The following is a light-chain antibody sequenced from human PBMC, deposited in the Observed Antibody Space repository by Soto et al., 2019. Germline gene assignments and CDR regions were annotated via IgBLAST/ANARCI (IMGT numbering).Light chain of an antibody. CDR3: LHHRSFPWT. Sequence: DIQMTQSPSSLSASVGDRVIITCRASQDIRSDLSWYQLKPGKAPRRLIYSASNLHSGVPSTFSGSGSETEFTLTITSLQPDDFATYFCLHHRSFPWTFGQGTKVEIK. CDR2: SAS. CDR1: QDIRSD. J-gene: IGKJ1*01. V-gene: IGKV1-17*01.